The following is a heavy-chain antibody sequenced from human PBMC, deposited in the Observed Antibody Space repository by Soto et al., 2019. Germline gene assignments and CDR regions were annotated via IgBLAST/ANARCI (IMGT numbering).Heavy chain of an antibody. J-gene: IGHJ5*02. CDR2: IYYSGST. Sequence: SETLSLTCTVSGGSISSYYWSWIRQPPGKGLEWIGYIYYSGSTNYNPSLKSRVPISVDTSKNQFSLKLSSVTAADTAVYYCARRNESPVAYPHNWFDPWGQGTLVTVSS. D-gene: IGHD2-15*01. CDR1: GGSISSYY. CDR3: ARRNESPVAYPHNWFDP. V-gene: IGHV4-59*08.